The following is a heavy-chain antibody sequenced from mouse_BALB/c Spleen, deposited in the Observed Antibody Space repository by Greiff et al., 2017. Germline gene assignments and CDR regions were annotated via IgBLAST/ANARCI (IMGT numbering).Heavy chain of an antibody. Sequence: EVNLVESGGDLVKPGGSLKLSCAASGFTFSSYGMSWVRQTPDKRLEWVATISSGGSYTYYPDSVKGRFTISRDNAKNTLYLQMSSLKSEDTAMYYCARRGNYPYYYAMDYWGQGTSVTVSS. CDR3: ARRGNYPYYYAMDY. V-gene: IGHV5-6*02. CDR1: GFTFSSYG. CDR2: ISSGGSYT. D-gene: IGHD2-1*01. J-gene: IGHJ4*01.